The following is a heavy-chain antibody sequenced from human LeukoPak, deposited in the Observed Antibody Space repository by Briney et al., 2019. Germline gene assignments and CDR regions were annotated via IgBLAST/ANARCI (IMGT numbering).Heavy chain of an antibody. Sequence: PSETLSLTCTVSGGSISSYYWSWIRQPPGKGLEWIGYIYYSGSTNYNPSLKSRVTISVDASKNQFSLKLSSVTAADTAVYYCARTGMVRGERLDYWGQGTLVTVSS. CDR3: ARTGMVRGERLDY. D-gene: IGHD3-10*01. J-gene: IGHJ4*02. V-gene: IGHV4-59*12. CDR1: GGSISSYY. CDR2: IYYSGST.